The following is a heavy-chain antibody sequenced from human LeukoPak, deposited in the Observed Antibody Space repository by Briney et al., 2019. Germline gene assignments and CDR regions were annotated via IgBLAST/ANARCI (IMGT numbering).Heavy chain of an antibody. Sequence: GGSLRLSCAASGFTFSSYAMHWVRQAPGKGLQWLALTSDDGSAKYYADSVKGRFTISRDNSQNTLYLQMNSLRADETAIYYCARAPDGFHGDYSPIAYWGQGTLVAVSS. CDR3: ARAPDGFHGDYSPIAY. J-gene: IGHJ4*02. D-gene: IGHD4-17*01. CDR2: TSDDGSAK. CDR1: GFTFSSYA. V-gene: IGHV3-30-3*01.